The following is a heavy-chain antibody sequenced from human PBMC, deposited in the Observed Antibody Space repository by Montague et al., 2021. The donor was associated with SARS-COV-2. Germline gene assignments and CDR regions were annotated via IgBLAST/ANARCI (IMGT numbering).Heavy chain of an antibody. D-gene: IGHD6-6*01. Sequence: PALVKPTQTLTLTCTFSGFSLSTRTVGVGWIRQPPGKALEWLALIYWEDDKRYSPSLKSRLTITKVTSKNQVVLTMTNMDPVDTATYYCAHRLPAVAAFDYWGQGTLVTVSS. CDR2: IYWEDDK. CDR1: GFSLSTRTVG. CDR3: AHRLPAVAAFDY. V-gene: IGHV2-5*02. J-gene: IGHJ4*02.